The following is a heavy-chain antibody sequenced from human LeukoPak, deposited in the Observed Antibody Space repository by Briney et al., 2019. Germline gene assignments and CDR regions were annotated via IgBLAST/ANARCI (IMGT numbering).Heavy chain of an antibody. CDR2: IYHSGST. CDR3: ACVSSSIDY. J-gene: IGHJ4*02. D-gene: IGHD6-6*01. V-gene: IGHV4-38-2*02. CDR1: GYSISSGYY. Sequence: PSETLSLTCTVSGYSISSGYYWGWIRQPPGKGLEWIGSIYHSGSTYYNPSLKSRVTISVDTSKNQFSLKLSSVTAADTAVYYCACVSSSIDYWGQGTLVTVSS.